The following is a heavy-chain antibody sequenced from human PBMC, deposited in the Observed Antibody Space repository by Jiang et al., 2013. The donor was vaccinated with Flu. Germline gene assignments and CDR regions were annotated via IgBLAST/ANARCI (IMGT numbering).Heavy chain of an antibody. V-gene: IGHV4-39*07. CDR1: GGSISSSSYY. J-gene: IGHJ4*02. CDR2: IYYSGST. CDR3: ARDRGAYYYDSSGYWDY. Sequence: LLKPSETLSLTCTVSGGSISSSSYYWGWIRQPPGKGLEWIGSIYYSGSTYYNPSLKSRVTISVDTSKNQFSLKMSSVTAADTAVYYCARDRGAYYYDSSGYWDYWGQGTLVTVSS. D-gene: IGHD3-22*01.